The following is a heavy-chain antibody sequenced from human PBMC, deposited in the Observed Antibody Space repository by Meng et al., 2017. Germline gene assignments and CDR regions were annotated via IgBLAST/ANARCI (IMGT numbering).Heavy chain of an antibody. CDR1: GFSLSTSGVG. J-gene: IGHJ5*02. CDR2: IYWDDDK. D-gene: IGHD6-19*01. CDR3: AHNFRLPHSSGWCVGWFDP. Sequence: QNTLKESGLSLVKPTQTLPLTCSFSGFSLSTSGVGVGWIRQPPGKALEWLALIYWDDDKRYSPSLKSRLTITKDTSKNQVVLTMTNMDPVDTATYYCAHNFRLPHSSGWCVGWFDPWGQGTLVTVSS. V-gene: IGHV2-5*02.